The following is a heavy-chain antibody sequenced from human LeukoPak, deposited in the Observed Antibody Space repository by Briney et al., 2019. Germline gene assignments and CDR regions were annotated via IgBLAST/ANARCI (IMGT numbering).Heavy chain of an antibody. D-gene: IGHD6-6*01. CDR1: GFTVSSNY. Sequence: GGSLRLSCAASGFTVSSNYMSWVRQAPGKGLEWVSVIYSGGSTYYADSVKGRFTISRDNAKNSLYLQMNSLRAEDTAVYYCASGIAARPDWFDPWGQGTRVTVSS. CDR2: IYSGGST. J-gene: IGHJ5*02. CDR3: ASGIAARPDWFDP. V-gene: IGHV3-53*01.